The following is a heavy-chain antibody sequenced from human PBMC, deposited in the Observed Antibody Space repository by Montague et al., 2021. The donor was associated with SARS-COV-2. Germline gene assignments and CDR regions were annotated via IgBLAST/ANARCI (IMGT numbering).Heavy chain of an antibody. D-gene: IGHD6-19*01. Sequence: SETLSLTCIVSGESIDRDTYYWGWIRQSSEKGLEWIGSLSSSGSTYYNPSLRSRVTISMDTSKNHFSLKVNSVTATDTAVYFCARPGSVSGWFYFDDWGQGTLVSVSS. V-gene: IGHV4-39*02. J-gene: IGHJ4*02. CDR3: ARPGSVSGWFYFDD. CDR1: GESIDRDTYY. CDR2: LSSSGST.